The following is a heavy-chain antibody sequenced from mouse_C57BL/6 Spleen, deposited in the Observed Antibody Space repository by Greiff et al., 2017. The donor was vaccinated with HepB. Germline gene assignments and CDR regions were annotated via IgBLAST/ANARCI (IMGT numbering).Heavy chain of an antibody. Sequence: VKLMESGPELVKPGASVKISCKASGYAFSSSWMNWVKQRPGKGLEWIGRIYPGDGDTNYNGKFKGKATLTADKSSSTAYMQLSSLTSEDSAVYFCARDLGRDYAMDYWGQGTSVTVSS. J-gene: IGHJ4*01. V-gene: IGHV1-82*01. CDR1: GYAFSSSW. D-gene: IGHD4-1*01. CDR2: IYPGDGDT. CDR3: ARDLGRDYAMDY.